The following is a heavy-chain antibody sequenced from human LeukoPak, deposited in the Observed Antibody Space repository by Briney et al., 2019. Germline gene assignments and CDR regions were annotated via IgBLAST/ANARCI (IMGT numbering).Heavy chain of an antibody. Sequence: PSETLSLTCTVSGGSISSVGYYWSWIRQHPGKGLEWIGYIYYSGSTYYNPSLKSRVTISVDTSKNQFSLKLSSVTAADTAVYCCARGYGSGSYYPMDYWGQGTLVTVSS. CDR3: ARGYGSGSYYPMDY. D-gene: IGHD3-10*01. J-gene: IGHJ4*02. V-gene: IGHV4-31*03. CDR2: IYYSGST. CDR1: GGSISSVGYY.